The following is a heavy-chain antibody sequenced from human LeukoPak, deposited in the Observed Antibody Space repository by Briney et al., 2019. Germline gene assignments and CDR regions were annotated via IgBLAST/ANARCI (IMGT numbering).Heavy chain of an antibody. D-gene: IGHD1-26*01. Sequence: PSETLSLTCTVSGGSISSSSYYWGWIRRPPGKGLEWIGSIYYSGSTYYNPSLKSRVTISVDTSKNQFSLKLSSVTAADTAVYYCARRDLGGAFDIWGQGTMVTVSS. CDR2: IYYSGST. CDR3: ARRDLGGAFDI. J-gene: IGHJ3*02. CDR1: GGSISSSSYY. V-gene: IGHV4-39*01.